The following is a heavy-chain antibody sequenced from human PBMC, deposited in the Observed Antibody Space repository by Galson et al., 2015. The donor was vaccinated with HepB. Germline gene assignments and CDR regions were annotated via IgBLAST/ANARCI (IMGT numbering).Heavy chain of an antibody. V-gene: IGHV3-53*01. J-gene: IGHJ4*02. CDR1: GFTVSSNY. CDR3: ARLLSGGYVSY. D-gene: IGHD5-12*01. CDR2: IYSGGST. Sequence: SLRLSCAASGFTVSSNYMSWVRQAPGKGLEWVSVIYSGGSTYYADSVKGRFTISRDNSKNTLYLQMNSLRAEDTAVYYCARLLSGGYVSYWGQGTLVTVSS.